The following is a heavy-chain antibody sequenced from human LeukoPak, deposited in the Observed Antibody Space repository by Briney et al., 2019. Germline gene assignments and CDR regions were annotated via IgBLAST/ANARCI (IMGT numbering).Heavy chain of an antibody. V-gene: IGHV1-2*02. J-gene: IGHJ3*01. Sequence: GASVKVSCKASGYTFSGYYVHWVRQAPGQGLECLGWISPNSGGTKYAQRFQGRVTMTRDTSISTAYMELSRLRSDDTAVYYCARPREITMVRGGPFDVWGQGTMVTVSS. CDR3: ARPREITMVRGGPFDV. CDR1: GYTFSGYY. CDR2: ISPNSGGT. D-gene: IGHD3-10*01.